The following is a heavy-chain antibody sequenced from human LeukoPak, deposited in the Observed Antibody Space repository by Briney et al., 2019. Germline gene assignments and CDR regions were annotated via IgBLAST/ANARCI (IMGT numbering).Heavy chain of an antibody. CDR2: ISPGGGTT. D-gene: IGHD3-16*01. J-gene: IGHJ4*02. CDR3: AKGVGEFGFRFDS. CDR1: GFAFGSEA. V-gene: IGHV3-23*01. Sequence: GGSLRLSCAVSGFAFGSEAMSWVRQSPARGLEWVASISPGGGTTYYADSLKGRFTISRDNSKNTLYLQMNSLTAADTAVYYCAKGVGEFGFRFDSWGQGTLVTVSS.